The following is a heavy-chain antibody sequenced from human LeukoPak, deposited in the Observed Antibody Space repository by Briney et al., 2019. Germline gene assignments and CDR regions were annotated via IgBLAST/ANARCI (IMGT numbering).Heavy chain of an antibody. CDR2: ISAHNGNT. V-gene: IGHV1-18*01. CDR1: GYTFTSYA. Sequence: ASVKVSCKASGYTFTSYAMNWVRQAPGQGLEWMGWISAHNGNTNYAQKLQGRVTMTTDTSTSTAYMELRSLRSDDTAVYYCARAHLSTVVSHWGQGTLVTVSS. D-gene: IGHD2-2*01. CDR3: ARAHLSTVVSH. J-gene: IGHJ4*02.